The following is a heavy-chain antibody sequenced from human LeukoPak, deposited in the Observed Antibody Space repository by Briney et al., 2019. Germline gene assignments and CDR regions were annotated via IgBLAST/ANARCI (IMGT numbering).Heavy chain of an antibody. V-gene: IGHV4-34*01. J-gene: IGHJ1*01. CDR3: AIAAAGLNEYFQH. CDR2: INHSGST. Sequence: SKTLSLTCAVYGGSFSGYYWSWIRQPPGKGLEWIGEINHSGSTNYNPSLKSRVTISVDTSKNQFSLKLSSVTAADTAVYYCAIAAAGLNEYFQHWGQGTLVTVSS. D-gene: IGHD6-13*01. CDR1: GGSFSGYY.